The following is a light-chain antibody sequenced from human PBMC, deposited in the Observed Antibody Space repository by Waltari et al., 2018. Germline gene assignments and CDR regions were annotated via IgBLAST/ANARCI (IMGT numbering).Light chain of an antibody. Sequence: DIVLTQSPDSLAVSLGERATINCKSSQSVVFSSNNKNYLAWYQHKPGQPPKLLITWASTRESGVPDRFSGSGSGTDFTLTISSLQAEDVAVYYCQQCYTFPYTFGQGTKLEIK. CDR2: WAS. CDR1: QSVVFSSNNKNY. V-gene: IGKV4-1*01. CDR3: QQCYTFPYT. J-gene: IGKJ2*01.